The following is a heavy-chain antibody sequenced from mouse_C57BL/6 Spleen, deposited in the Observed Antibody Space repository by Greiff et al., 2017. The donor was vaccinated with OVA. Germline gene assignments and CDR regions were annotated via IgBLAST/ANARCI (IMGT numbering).Heavy chain of an antibody. V-gene: IGHV1-80*01. CDR3: ARRDSSGYVRAMDY. D-gene: IGHD3-2*02. CDR1: GYAFSSYW. J-gene: IGHJ4*01. Sequence: VKLMESGAELVKPGASVKISCKASGYAFSSYWMNWVKQRPGKGLEWIGQIYPGDGDTNYNGKFKGKATLTADKSSSTAYMQLSSLTSEDSAVYFCARRDSSGYVRAMDYWGQGTSVTVSS. CDR2: IYPGDGDT.